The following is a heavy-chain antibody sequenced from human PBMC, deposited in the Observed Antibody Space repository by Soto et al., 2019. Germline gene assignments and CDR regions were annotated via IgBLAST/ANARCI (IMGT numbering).Heavy chain of an antibody. Sequence: SVKVSCKASGGTFSSYTISWVRQAPGQGLEWMGRIIPILGIANYAQKFQGRVTITADKSTSTAYMELSSLRSEDTAVYYCARDKRYGGDLLLDYWGQGTLVTSPQ. CDR1: GGTFSSYT. CDR2: IIPILGIA. V-gene: IGHV1-69*04. D-gene: IGHD2-15*01. J-gene: IGHJ4*02. CDR3: ARDKRYGGDLLLDY.